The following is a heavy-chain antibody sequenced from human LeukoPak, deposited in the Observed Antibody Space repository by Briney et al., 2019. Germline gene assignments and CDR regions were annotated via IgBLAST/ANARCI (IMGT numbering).Heavy chain of an antibody. J-gene: IGHJ4*02. CDR2: IRYDGSNK. V-gene: IGHV3-30*02. D-gene: IGHD6-13*01. CDR3: ARDPLIAAAVPAHFHY. Sequence: PGGSLRLSCAASGFTFSSYGMHWVRQAPGKGLEWVAFIRYDGSNKYYADSVKGRFTISRDNAKNSVYLQMNSLRAEDTAVYYCARDPLIAAAVPAHFHYWGQGTLATVSS. CDR1: GFTFSSYG.